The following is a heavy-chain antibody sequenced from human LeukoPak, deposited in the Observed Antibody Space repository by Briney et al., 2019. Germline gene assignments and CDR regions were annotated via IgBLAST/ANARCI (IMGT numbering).Heavy chain of an antibody. CDR1: GGSISSGGYY. CDR2: IYYSGST. CDR3: ARERGLRYFDWLLAI. Sequence: SETLFLTCTVSGGSISSGGYYWSWIRQHPGKGLEWIGYIYYSGSTYYNPSLKSRVTISVDTSKNQFSLKLSSVTAADTAVYYCARERGLRYFDWLLAIWGQGTLVTVSS. D-gene: IGHD3-9*01. J-gene: IGHJ4*02. V-gene: IGHV4-31*03.